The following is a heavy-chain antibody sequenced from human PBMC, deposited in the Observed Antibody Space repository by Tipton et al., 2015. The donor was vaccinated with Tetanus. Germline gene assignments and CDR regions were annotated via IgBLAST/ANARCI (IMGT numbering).Heavy chain of an antibody. CDR3: ARHSQAYSIGVKKNTFDI. CDR2: LDPRDSET. Sequence: VQLVQSGAEVKKPGESLKISCQGSRYTFKNYWIGWVRQMPGKGLEWMGILDPRDSETRYSPSFQGLVTISADKSINTAYLQWSSLKASDTAMYYCARHSQAYSIGVKKNTFDIWGQGTMVTVSS. V-gene: IGHV5-51*01. CDR1: RYTFKNYW. J-gene: IGHJ3*02. D-gene: IGHD3-22*01.